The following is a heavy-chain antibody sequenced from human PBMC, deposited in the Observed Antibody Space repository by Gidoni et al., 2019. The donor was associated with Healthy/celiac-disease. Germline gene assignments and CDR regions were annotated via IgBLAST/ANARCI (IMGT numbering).Heavy chain of an antibody. Sequence: VQLVQSGAEVKKPGSSVKVSCKASGGTFSSYAISWVRQAPGQGLEWMGGIIPIFGTANYAQKFQGRVTITADESTSTAYMELSSLRSEDTAVYYCARGIGYCSSTSCYLPYYYYGMDVWGQGTTVTVSS. CDR1: GGTFSSYA. J-gene: IGHJ6*02. CDR2: IIPIFGTA. CDR3: ARGIGYCSSTSCYLPYYYYGMDV. V-gene: IGHV1-69*01. D-gene: IGHD2-2*01.